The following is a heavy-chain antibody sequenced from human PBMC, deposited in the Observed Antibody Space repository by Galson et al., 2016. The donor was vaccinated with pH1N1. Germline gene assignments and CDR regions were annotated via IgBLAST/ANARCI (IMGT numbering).Heavy chain of an antibody. D-gene: IGHD2-15*01. CDR2: MNPNNDNT. CDR3: ARGGYCSGGSCYDVFDY. J-gene: IGHJ4*02. Sequence: SVKVSCKASGYTFTDYDINWVRQGTGQGFEWMGWMNPNNDNTGYAQKFQGRVTMTRNTSISTAYMELSSLRSEDTAVYYCARGGYCSGGSCYDVFDYWGQGTLVTVS. CDR1: GYTFTDYD. V-gene: IGHV1-8*01.